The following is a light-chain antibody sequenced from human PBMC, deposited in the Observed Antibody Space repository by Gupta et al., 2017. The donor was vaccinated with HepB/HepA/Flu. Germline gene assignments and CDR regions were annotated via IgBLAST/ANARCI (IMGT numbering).Light chain of an antibody. CDR2: NVF. J-gene: IGLJ2*01. CDR1: NSDY. Sequence: QSALAQPASVPRSPGQSITISCTGTNSDYVSWYQQYPGKAPKLLLYNVFDRPSGVSHRFSGSKSGNTASLTISGLQAEDEANYYCSSYTFTSTLVVFGGGTHLTVL. CDR3: SSYTFTSTLVV. V-gene: IGLV2-14*01.